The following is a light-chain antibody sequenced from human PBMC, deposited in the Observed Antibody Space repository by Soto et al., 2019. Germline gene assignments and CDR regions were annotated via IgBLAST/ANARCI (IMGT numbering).Light chain of an antibody. J-gene: IGKJ3*01. CDR1: QSISSY. CDR3: QKSYSTPRLT. CDR2: AAS. Sequence: DLQITQSPSSLSASVGYRVNITFRSIQSISSYLNWYQQKPGKAPKLLIYAASSLQSGVPSRFSGSGSGTDFTLTISSLQPEDFATYYCQKSYSTPRLTFGPGTKVDIK. V-gene: IGKV1-39*01.